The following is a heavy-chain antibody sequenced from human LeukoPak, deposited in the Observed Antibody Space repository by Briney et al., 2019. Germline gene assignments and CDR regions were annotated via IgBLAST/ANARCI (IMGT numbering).Heavy chain of an antibody. D-gene: IGHD3-16*01. V-gene: IGHV1-8*01. Sequence: SVKVSRKASGYTFTNYDINWVRQAAGQGLEWMGWMNPNSGDTDYVEKFQGRVTMTRDTSMNTAYMELSSLRSDDTAVYYCTRSGFGGGVHFDYWGQGTPVTVSS. CDR2: MNPNSGDT. CDR1: GYTFTNYD. J-gene: IGHJ4*02. CDR3: TRSGFGGGVHFDY.